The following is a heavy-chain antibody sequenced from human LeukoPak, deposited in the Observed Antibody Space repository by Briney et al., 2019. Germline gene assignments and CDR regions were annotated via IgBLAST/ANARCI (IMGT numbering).Heavy chain of an antibody. CDR3: ARHYYFDSGAYYYREFDY. V-gene: IGHV3-66*04. Sequence: PGGSLRLSCAAFGFTVSSNYMSWVRQAPGKGLEWVSVIYSGGSTYYADSVKDRFTISRDNAKNSLYLQMNSLRAEDTAVYYCARHYYFDSGAYYYREFDYWGQGTLVTVSS. J-gene: IGHJ4*02. CDR1: GFTVSSNY. CDR2: IYSGGST. D-gene: IGHD3-22*01.